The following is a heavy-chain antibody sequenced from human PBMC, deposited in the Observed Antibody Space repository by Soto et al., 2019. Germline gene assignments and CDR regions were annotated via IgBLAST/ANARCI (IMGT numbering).Heavy chain of an antibody. CDR1: GFSLSTSGVG. CDR3: EHTTVKTPQGYAFDI. CDR2: IYWDDDK. Sequence: GSGPTLVNPTQTLTLTCTFSGFSLSTSGVGVGWIRQPPGKALEWLALIYWDDDKRYSPSLKSRLTITKDTSKNQVVLTMTNMDPVDTATYYCEHTTVKTPQGYAFDIWGQGTMVTVSS. J-gene: IGHJ3*02. D-gene: IGHD5-12*01. V-gene: IGHV2-5*02.